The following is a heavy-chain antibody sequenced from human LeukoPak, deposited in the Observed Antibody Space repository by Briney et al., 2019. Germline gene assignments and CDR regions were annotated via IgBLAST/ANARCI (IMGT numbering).Heavy chain of an antibody. CDR2: IIPIFGTA. D-gene: IGHD3-22*01. Sequence: SVKVSCKASGGTFSSYAISWVRQAPGQGLEWMGGIIPIFGTANYAQKFQGRVTITADESTSTAYMELSSLRSEDTAVYYCARLDGYYDSSGYSLKAFDIWGQGTMVTVSS. V-gene: IGHV1-69*13. CDR1: GGTFSSYA. J-gene: IGHJ3*02. CDR3: ARLDGYYDSSGYSLKAFDI.